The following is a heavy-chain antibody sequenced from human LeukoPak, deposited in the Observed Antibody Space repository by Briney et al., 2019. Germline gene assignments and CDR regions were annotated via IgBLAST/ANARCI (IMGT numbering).Heavy chain of an antibody. CDR2: INSDGGTT. Sequence: PGGSLRLSCGASGFTFSSYWMHWVRQAPGKGLVRISRINSDGGTTSYADSVKGRFTISRDNAKNTLYLQMNSLRAEDTAVYYCARGNYYGQDYWGQGTLVTVSS. V-gene: IGHV3-74*01. J-gene: IGHJ4*02. D-gene: IGHD3-10*01. CDR1: GFTFSSYW. CDR3: ARGNYYGQDY.